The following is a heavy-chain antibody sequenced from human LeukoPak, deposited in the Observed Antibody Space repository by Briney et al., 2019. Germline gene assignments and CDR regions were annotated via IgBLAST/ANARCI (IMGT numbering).Heavy chain of an antibody. D-gene: IGHD3-22*01. V-gene: IGHV3-23*01. J-gene: IGHJ1*01. CDR3: AKDSNYYDSSGYYPILD. CDR1: GFTFSSYA. CDR2: ISGSGGST. Sequence: GGSLRLSCAASGFTFSSYAMSWVRRAPGKGLEWVSAISGSGGSTYYADSVKGRFTISRDNSKNTLYLQMNSLRAEDTAVYYCAKDSNYYDSSGYYPILDWGQGTLVTVSS.